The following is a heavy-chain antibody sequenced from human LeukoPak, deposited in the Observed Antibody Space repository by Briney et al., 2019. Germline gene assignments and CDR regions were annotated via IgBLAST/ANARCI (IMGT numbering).Heavy chain of an antibody. V-gene: IGHV3-23*01. J-gene: IGHJ3*02. CDR3: AKDVSGSGYPDAFDI. CDR1: GFTFNSYA. CDR2: ISGNDDNK. Sequence: GGSLRLSCAASGFTFNSYALSWVRQAPGKGLEWVSAISGNDDNKYYADSVKGRFTISRDNSKNTLYLQMNSLRAEDTAVYYCAKDVSGSGYPDAFDIWGQGTMVTVSS. D-gene: IGHD3-22*01.